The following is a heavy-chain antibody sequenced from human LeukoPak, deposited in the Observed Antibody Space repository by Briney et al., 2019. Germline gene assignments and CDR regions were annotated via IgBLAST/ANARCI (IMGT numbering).Heavy chain of an antibody. J-gene: IGHJ4*02. D-gene: IGHD1-26*01. V-gene: IGHV2-70*04. Sequence: SGPALVKPTQTLTLTCTFSGFSLSTGGMRVNWIRQPPGKALEWLARIDWDDDKFYSTSLKTRLTISKDTSKNQVVLTMTNMDPVDGATYYCARTSPETYSGSSPFDYWGQGTLVTVCS. CDR3: ARTSPETYSGSSPFDY. CDR1: GFSLSTGGMR. CDR2: IDWDDDK.